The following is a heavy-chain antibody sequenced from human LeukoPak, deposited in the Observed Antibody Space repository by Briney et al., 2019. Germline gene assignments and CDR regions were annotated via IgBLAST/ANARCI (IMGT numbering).Heavy chain of an antibody. CDR3: IRNVQSGFDI. CDR2: INFDGSST. CDR1: GFTFSTYW. D-gene: IGHD3-3*01. J-gene: IGHJ3*02. V-gene: IGHV3-74*01. Sequence: SGGSLRLSCAASGFTFSTYWMHWVRQAPGKGLVWVSCINFDGSSTNYADSVKGRFTISRDSAKNTLYLQMNSLRAEDTAVYYCIRNVQSGFDIWGQGTMVTVSS.